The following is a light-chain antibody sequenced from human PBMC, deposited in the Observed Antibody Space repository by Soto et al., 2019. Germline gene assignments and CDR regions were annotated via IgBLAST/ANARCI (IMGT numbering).Light chain of an antibody. CDR3: SSYTSSSTYV. Sequence: QCALTQAASVSGSPGQSITISCTGTSSDVGGYNYVSWYQQHPGKAPKLMIYEVSNRPSGVSNRFSGSKSGNTASLTISGLQAEDEADYYCSSYTSSSTYVFGTGTKVTVL. CDR1: SSDVGGYNY. V-gene: IGLV2-14*01. J-gene: IGLJ1*01. CDR2: EVS.